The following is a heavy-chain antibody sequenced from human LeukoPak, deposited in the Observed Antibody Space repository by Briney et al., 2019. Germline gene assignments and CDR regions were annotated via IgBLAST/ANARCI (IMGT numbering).Heavy chain of an antibody. CDR1: GYTFTSYY. CDR2: INPSGGST. CDR3: ASEQAFWSKRNWFDP. J-gene: IGHJ5*02. D-gene: IGHD3-3*01. V-gene: IGHV1-46*01. Sequence: ASVKVSCKASGYTFTSYYMHWVRRAPGEGLEWMGIINPSGGSTSYAQKFQGRVTMTRDMSTSTVYMELSSLRSEDTAVYYCASEQAFWSKRNWFDPWGQGTLVTVSS.